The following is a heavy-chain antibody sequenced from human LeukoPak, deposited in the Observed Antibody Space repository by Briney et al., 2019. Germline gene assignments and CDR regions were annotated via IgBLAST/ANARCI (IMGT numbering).Heavy chain of an antibody. D-gene: IGHD4-23*01. V-gene: IGHV3-23*01. CDR3: AKGVEVTPRYYYMDV. CDR2: ISGSGGST. J-gene: IGHJ6*03. Sequence: PGGSLRLSCAASGFTFSSYAMSWVRQAPGKGLEWVSAISGSGGSTYYADSVKGRFTISRDNSKNTLYLQMNSLRAEDTAVYYCAKGVEVTPRYYYMDVWGKGTTVTVSS. CDR1: GFTFSSYA.